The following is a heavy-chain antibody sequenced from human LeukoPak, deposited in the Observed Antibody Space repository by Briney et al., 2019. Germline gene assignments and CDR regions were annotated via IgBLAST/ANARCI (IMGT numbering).Heavy chain of an antibody. CDR2: ISWDGGTT. CDR1: GFTFHNYH. Sequence: GGSLRLSCAASGFTFHNYHMRWVRQAPGKGLEWVSLISWDGGTTYYADSVKGRFTISRDNSKNSLYLEMNSLRTEDTALYYCAKDTDSAIGYWGQGTLVTVSS. V-gene: IGHV3-43*01. J-gene: IGHJ4*02. D-gene: IGHD5/OR15-5a*01. CDR3: AKDTDSAIGY.